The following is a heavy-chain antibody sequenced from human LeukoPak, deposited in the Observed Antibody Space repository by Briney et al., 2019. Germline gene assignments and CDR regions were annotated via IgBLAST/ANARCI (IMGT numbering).Heavy chain of an antibody. Sequence: GGSLRLSCVASGFTFVSHWMTWVRQAPGKGLEWVSSISSSSSYIYYADSVKGRFTISRDNSKNTLYLQMNSLRAEDTAVYYCAKVFYYDSSAPVAFDIWGQGTMVTVSS. CDR1: GFTFVSHW. J-gene: IGHJ3*02. CDR3: AKVFYYDSSAPVAFDI. D-gene: IGHD3-22*01. CDR2: ISSSSSYI. V-gene: IGHV3-21*04.